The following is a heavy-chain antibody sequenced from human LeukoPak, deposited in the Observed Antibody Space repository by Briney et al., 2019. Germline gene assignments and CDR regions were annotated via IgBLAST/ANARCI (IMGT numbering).Heavy chain of an antibody. CDR3: ARVVAGYCSSTSCYRGAFDI. J-gene: IGHJ3*02. CDR1: GYTFTSYG. Sequence: ASVKVSCKASGYTFTSYGISWVRQAPGQGLEWMGWISAYNGNTNYAQKLQGRVTMTTDTSTSTAYMELRSLRSDDTAVYYCARVVAGYCSSTSCYRGAFDIWGQGTMVTVSS. V-gene: IGHV1-18*01. CDR2: ISAYNGNT. D-gene: IGHD2-2*01.